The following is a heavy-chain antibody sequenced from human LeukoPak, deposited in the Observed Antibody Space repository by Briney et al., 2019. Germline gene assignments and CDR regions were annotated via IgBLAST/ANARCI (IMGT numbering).Heavy chain of an antibody. CDR1: GGSFSGYY. CDR3: ARSPLWFGEGIRESDY. CDR2: INHSGST. D-gene: IGHD3-10*01. V-gene: IGHV4-34*01. Sequence: SETLSLTCAVYGGSFSGYYWSWIRQPPGKGLEWIGEINHSGSTNYNPSLKSRVTISVDTSKNQLSLKLSSVTAADTAVYYCARSPLWFGEGIRESDYWGQGTLVTVSS. J-gene: IGHJ4*02.